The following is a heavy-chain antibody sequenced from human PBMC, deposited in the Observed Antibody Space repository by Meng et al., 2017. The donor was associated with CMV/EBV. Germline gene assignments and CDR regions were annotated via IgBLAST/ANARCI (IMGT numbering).Heavy chain of an antibody. CDR2: ISSTGSDI. CDR3: AREVNPTVTTHWFDP. J-gene: IGHJ5*02. CDR1: GFTFSRYT. D-gene: IGHD4-17*01. Sequence: GGSLRLSCAASGFTFSRYTINWVRQAPGKGLEWVSSISSTGSDIYYADSVKGRFTISRDNAKNSLYLQMSSLRAEDTAVYYCAREVNPTVTTHWFDPWGQGALVTVSS. V-gene: IGHV3-21*01.